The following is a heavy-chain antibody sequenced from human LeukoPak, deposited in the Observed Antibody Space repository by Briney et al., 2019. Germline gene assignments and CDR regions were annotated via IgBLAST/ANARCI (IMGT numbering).Heavy chain of an antibody. Sequence: GGSLRLSCAASGFTFSSYAMSWVRQAPGKGLEWVSAISGSGGTTYYTDSVKGRFTISRDNSKNTLYLQMNSLRAEDTAIYYCATPYSSGTDYWGQGTLVTVSS. CDR3: ATPYSSGTDY. D-gene: IGHD6-19*01. V-gene: IGHV3-23*01. CDR1: GFTFSSYA. J-gene: IGHJ4*02. CDR2: ISGSGGTT.